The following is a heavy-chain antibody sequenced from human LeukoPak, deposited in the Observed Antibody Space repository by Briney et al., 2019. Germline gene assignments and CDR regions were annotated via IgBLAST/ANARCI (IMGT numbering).Heavy chain of an antibody. CDR2: VSSSGANT. CDR3: ARDQHYATDY. Sequence: ASVKVSCKASGYMFTSYNMQWVRQAPGQGLEWMGMVSSSGANTKYAQKFRGRVTMTSDTSTSTVHMELSSLISDDTAVYYCARDQHYATDYWGQGTLVTVCS. J-gene: IGHJ4*02. V-gene: IGHV1-46*03. D-gene: IGHD2-2*01. CDR1: GYMFTSYN.